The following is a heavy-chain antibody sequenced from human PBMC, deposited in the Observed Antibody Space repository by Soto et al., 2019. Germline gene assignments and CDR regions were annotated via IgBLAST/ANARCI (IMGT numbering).Heavy chain of an antibody. V-gene: IGHV1-69*13. CDR2: IIPIFGTA. J-gene: IGHJ5*02. CDR1: GGTFSSYA. CDR3: ARIRIAVAGGWFDP. Sequence: GASVKVSCKASGGTFSSYAISWVRQAPGQGLEWMGGIIPIFGTANYAQKFQGRVTITADESTSTAYMELSSLRSEDTAVYYCARIRIAVAGGWFDPWGQGTLVTVSS. D-gene: IGHD6-19*01.